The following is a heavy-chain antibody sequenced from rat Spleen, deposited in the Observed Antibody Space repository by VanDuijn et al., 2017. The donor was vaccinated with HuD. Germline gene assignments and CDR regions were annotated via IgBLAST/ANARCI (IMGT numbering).Heavy chain of an antibody. CDR3: ARLGIADIGNWFGY. CDR2: INYDGTST. V-gene: IGHV5-29*01. D-gene: IGHD1-2*01. CDR1: GFTFSNYG. Sequence: EVQLVESGGGLVQPGRSLKLSCAASGFTFSNYGMAWVRQAPTKGLEWVATINYDGTSTHYRDSVKGRFTISRDNAKSTLYLQMDSLRSEDTATYDCARLGIADIGNWFGYWGQGTLVTVSS. J-gene: IGHJ3*01.